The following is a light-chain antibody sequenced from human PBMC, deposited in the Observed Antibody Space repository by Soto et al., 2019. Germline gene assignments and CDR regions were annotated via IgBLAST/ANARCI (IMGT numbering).Light chain of an antibody. CDR2: DAF. CDR1: QSVSTSY. V-gene: IGKV3-20*01. J-gene: IGKJ1*01. CDR3: QQYKT. Sequence: EIVLTQSPGTLSLSPGERATLSCRASQSVSTSYVAWYHQKFGQAPRLLIYDAFSRATGIPDRFSASGSGTDFTLTISRLEPEDFAVYYCQQYKTFGQGTKV.